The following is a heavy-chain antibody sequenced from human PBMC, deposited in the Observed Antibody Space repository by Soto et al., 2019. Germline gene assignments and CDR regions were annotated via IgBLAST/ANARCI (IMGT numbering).Heavy chain of an antibody. D-gene: IGHD3-9*01. CDR1: GGSVSSGSYY. CDR2: IYYSGST. CDR3: ARGPYYDILTGYYPHFDY. V-gene: IGHV4-61*01. J-gene: IGHJ4*02. Sequence: SETLSLTXTVSGGSVSSGSYYWSWIRQPPGKGLEWIGYIYYSGSTNYNPSLKSRVTISVDTSKNQFSLKLSSVTAADTAVYYCARGPYYDILTGYYPHFDYWGQGTLVTVS.